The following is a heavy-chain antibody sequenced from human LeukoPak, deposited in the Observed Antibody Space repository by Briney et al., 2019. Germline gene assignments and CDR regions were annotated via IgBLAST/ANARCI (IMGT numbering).Heavy chain of an antibody. CDR2: IYYTGST. J-gene: IGHJ4*02. CDR3: ARGIGRTFYGGDYFDY. V-gene: IGHV4-59*01. CDR1: GGSITDDY. D-gene: IGHD4-17*01. Sequence: SETLSLTCTVSGGSITDDYWNWIRQPPGKGLEWIGYIYYTGSTNYNPSLKSRVTISVDTSKSQFSLKLSSVTTADTAVYYCARGIGRTFYGGDYFDYWGLGTLVTVSS.